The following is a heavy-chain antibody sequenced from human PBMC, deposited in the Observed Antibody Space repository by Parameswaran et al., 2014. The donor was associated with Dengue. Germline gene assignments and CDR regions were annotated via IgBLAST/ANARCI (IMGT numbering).Heavy chain of an antibody. J-gene: IGHJ4*02. CDR2: ISSSGSTI. CDR3: ARKGQSSSWSDKYDY. Sequence: KGLEWVSYISSSGSTIYYADSVKGRFTISRDNAKNSLYLQMNSLRAEDTAVYYCARKGQSSSWSDKYDYWGQGTLVTVSS. D-gene: IGHD6-13*01. V-gene: IGHV3-48*03.